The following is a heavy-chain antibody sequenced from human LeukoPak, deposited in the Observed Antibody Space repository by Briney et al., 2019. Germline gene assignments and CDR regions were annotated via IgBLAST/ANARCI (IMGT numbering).Heavy chain of an antibody. D-gene: IGHD6-19*01. J-gene: IGHJ6*03. V-gene: IGHV4-34*01. Sequence: PSETLSLTCAVYGGSFSGYYWIWIRQPPGKGLEWIGEINHSGSTNYNPSLKSRVTISVDTSKNQFSLKLSSVTAADTAVYYCARGISIAVAGTAREESYYYYYMDVWGKGTTVTVSS. CDR3: ARGISIAVAGTAREESYYYYYMDV. CDR1: GGSFSGYY. CDR2: INHSGST.